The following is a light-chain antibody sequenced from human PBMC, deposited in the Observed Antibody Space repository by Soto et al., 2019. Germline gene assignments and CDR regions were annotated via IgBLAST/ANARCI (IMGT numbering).Light chain of an antibody. CDR3: QVWDSDILHHV. Sequence: SSELTQSPSVSVAPGQTARITCAGSNIGTKTVHWFQQRPGQAPVLVVFDDSHRPSGIPERFSGSNSGSTATLTISRVEAGDEADYYGQVWDSDILHHVFGSGTKFTVL. CDR1: NIGTKT. J-gene: IGLJ1*01. V-gene: IGLV3-21*02. CDR2: DDS.